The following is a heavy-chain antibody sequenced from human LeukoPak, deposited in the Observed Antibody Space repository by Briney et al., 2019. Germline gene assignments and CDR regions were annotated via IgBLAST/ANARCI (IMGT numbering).Heavy chain of an antibody. J-gene: IGHJ4*02. CDR1: GFTFSSYD. D-gene: IGHD5-12*01. Sequence: GGSLRLSCAASGFTFSSYDMHWVRQAPGKGLEWVAVISYDGSNKYYADSVKGRFTISRDNSKNTLYLQMNSLRAEDTAVYYCARDIYSGLLAGYFDYWGQGTLVTVSS. CDR3: ARDIYSGLLAGYFDY. V-gene: IGHV3-30-3*01. CDR2: ISYDGSNK.